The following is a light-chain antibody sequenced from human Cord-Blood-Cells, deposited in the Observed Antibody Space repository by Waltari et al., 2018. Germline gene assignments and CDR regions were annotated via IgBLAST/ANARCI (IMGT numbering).Light chain of an antibody. V-gene: IGLV1-44*01. CDR3: AAWDDSLNGWV. CDR2: SNN. Sequence: QSVLTQPPSASWTPGQRVTISRSGSIPNIGRNTVKRYKQRPGTAPQLLIYSNNQRPSGFPDRFSGSKSGTSASLAISGLQSEDEADYYCAAWDDSLNGWVFGGGTKLTVL. J-gene: IGLJ3*02. CDR1: IPNIGRNT.